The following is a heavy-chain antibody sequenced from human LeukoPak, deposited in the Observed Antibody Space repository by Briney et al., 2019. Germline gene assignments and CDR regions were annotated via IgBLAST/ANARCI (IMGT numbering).Heavy chain of an antibody. V-gene: IGHV3-23*01. CDR3: AKDRSSGDWGYYYYGMDV. CDR1: GFTFSSYA. J-gene: IGHJ6*02. D-gene: IGHD7-27*01. Sequence: GGSLRLSCAASGFTFSSYAVSWVRQAPGKGLEWVSTISGRGGYTYYADSVKGRFTISRANSKNTLYLQMNSLRAEDTAIYYCAKDRSSGDWGYYYYGMDVWGQGTTVTVSS. CDR2: ISGRGGYT.